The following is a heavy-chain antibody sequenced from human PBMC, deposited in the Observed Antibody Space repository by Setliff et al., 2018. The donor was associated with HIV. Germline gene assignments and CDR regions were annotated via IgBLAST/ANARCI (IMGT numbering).Heavy chain of an antibody. CDR2: MYHSGTT. D-gene: IGHD5-18*01. J-gene: IGHJ4*02. CDR1: GVSITSTNW. V-gene: IGHV4-4*02. Sequence: SETLSLTCAVSGVSITSTNWWNWVRQSPGKGLEWIGEMYHSGTTNYNQSLTNRVTISVDKSKNQFSLNLTSVTAADTAVYYCAKVRPRIQVWEGFDYWGQGILVTVSS. CDR3: AKVRPRIQVWEGFDY.